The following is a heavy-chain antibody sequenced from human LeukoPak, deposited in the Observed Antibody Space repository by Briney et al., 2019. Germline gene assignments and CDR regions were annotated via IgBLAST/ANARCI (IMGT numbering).Heavy chain of an antibody. V-gene: IGHV3-73*01. CDR1: GFTFSDSD. Sequence: GGSLRLSCAASGFTFSDSDIHWVRQASGKGLEWVGRITTKRSNYATAYTASVKGRFTISRHDSENTAYLQMNSLKTEDTALYYCTTYRTGHYWGQGTLVTVSS. J-gene: IGHJ4*02. CDR2: ITTKRSNYAT. D-gene: IGHD1-1*01. CDR3: TTYRTGHY.